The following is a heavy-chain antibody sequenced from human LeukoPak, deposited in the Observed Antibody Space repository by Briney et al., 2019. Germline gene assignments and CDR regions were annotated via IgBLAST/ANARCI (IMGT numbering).Heavy chain of an antibody. CDR1: GYTFTSYG. CDR3: ARQIVVVVAATPRLLDDY. D-gene: IGHD2-15*01. CDR2: ISAYNGNT. Sequence: ASVTVSCTASGYTFTSYGISWVRQAPGQGLEWMGWISAYNGNTNYAQKLQGRVTMTTDTSTSTAYMELRSLRSDDTAVYYCARQIVVVVAATPRLLDDYWGQGTLVTVSS. V-gene: IGHV1-18*01. J-gene: IGHJ4*02.